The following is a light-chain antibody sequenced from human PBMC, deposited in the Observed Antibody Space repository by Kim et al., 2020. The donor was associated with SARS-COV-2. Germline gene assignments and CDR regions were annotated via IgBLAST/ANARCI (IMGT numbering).Light chain of an antibody. Sequence: RATLNCNSSQTVLYNSNNKNYLAWYQQKPGQAPKLLIYWASIRESGVSDRFSGSWSETDFTLTISSLQAEDVAVYYCQQYYSTPPSFGQGTKLEI. CDR3: QQYYSTPPS. CDR1: QTVLYNSNNKNY. V-gene: IGKV4-1*01. J-gene: IGKJ2*03. CDR2: WAS.